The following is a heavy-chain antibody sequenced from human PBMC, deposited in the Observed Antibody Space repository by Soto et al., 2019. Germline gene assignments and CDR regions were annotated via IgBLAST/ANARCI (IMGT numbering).Heavy chain of an antibody. Sequence: QVHLQQSGPGLVKASETLSLSCVVSGAYISGADSYWFWIRKPPGKGLEWIGYIAYSGDTYYNPSLRRRVTISTERSEHKVSLTLKSVTAADTAVYFCARDFERSAIGPWGQGTSVTVSS. D-gene: IGHD3-9*01. V-gene: IGHV4-31*11. CDR1: GAYISGADSY. CDR3: ARDFERSAIGP. J-gene: IGHJ5*02. CDR2: IAYSGDT.